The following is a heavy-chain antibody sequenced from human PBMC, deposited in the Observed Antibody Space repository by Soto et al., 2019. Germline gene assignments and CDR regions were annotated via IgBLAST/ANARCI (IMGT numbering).Heavy chain of an antibody. CDR2: IRFDGGTT. V-gene: IGHV3-15*01. Sequence: GGSLRLSCAASAVTFTGFGMHWVRQAPGKGLEWVAVIRFDGGTTDYAAPVKGRFTISRDDSKNTLYLQMNSLKTEDTAVYYCTTTIFGVVRTEDVWGKGTTVTVSS. CDR3: TTTIFGVVRTEDV. J-gene: IGHJ6*04. D-gene: IGHD3-3*01. CDR1: AVTFTGFG.